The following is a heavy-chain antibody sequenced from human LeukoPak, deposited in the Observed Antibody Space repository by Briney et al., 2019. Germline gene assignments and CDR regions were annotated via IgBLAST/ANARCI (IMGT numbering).Heavy chain of an antibody. CDR2: IYSGGGT. Sequence: GGSLRLSCAASGFTVSNSYMSWVRQAPGKGLEWVSFIYSGGGTSYADSVKGRLTISRDSSKNTLFLQMNSLRAEDTAVFYCARDTRYYGMDVWGQGTTVTVSS. CDR3: ARDTRYYGMDV. CDR1: GFTVSNSY. V-gene: IGHV3-66*01. J-gene: IGHJ6*02.